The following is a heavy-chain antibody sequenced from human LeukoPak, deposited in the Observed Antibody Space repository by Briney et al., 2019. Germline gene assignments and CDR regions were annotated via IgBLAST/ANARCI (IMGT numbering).Heavy chain of an antibody. CDR2: IIPIFGTA. CDR3: ASWKGVPNNWFDP. J-gene: IGHJ5*02. D-gene: IGHD1-1*01. Sequence: GASVKVSCTASGGTFTSYAISWVRQAPGQGREWMGGIIPIFGTANYAQKFQGRVTITTDESTSTAYMELSSLRSEDTAVYYCASWKGVPNNWFDPWGQGTLVTVSS. V-gene: IGHV1-69*05. CDR1: GGTFTSYA.